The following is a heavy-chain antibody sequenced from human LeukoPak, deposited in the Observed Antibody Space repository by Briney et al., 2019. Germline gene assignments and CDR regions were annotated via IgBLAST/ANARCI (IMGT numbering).Heavy chain of an antibody. Sequence: SVKVSCKTSGYTFTSYYIHWVRQAPGQGLEWMGRIIPILGIANYAQKFQGRVTITADKSTSTAYMELSSLRSEDTAVYYCARVRGSVAGMVFDYWGQGTLVTVSS. CDR2: IIPILGIA. V-gene: IGHV1-69*04. J-gene: IGHJ4*02. CDR1: GYTFTSYY. CDR3: ARVRGSVAGMVFDY. D-gene: IGHD6-19*01.